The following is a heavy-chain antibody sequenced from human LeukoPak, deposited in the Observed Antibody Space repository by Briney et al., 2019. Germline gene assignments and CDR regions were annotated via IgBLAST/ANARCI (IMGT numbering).Heavy chain of an antibody. D-gene: IGHD1-26*01. CDR3: ARENSGSYREFDY. Sequence: LETLSLTCTVFGGSISSYYWSWIRQPARKGLEWIGRIYTSGSTNYNASLKSRVSMSVDTSKNQFSLKLSSVTAADTAVFYCARENSGSYREFDYWGQGTLVTVSS. CDR1: GGSISSYY. V-gene: IGHV4-4*07. CDR2: IYTSGST. J-gene: IGHJ4*02.